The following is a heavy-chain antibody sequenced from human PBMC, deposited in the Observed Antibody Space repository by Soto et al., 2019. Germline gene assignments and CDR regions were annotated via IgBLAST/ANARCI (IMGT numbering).Heavy chain of an antibody. Sequence: ASVKVSCKASGYTFTSYYMHWVRQAPGQGLEWMGIINPSGGSTSYAQKFQGRVTMTRDTSTSTVYMELSSLRSEDTAVYYCARGKGRFLEWSNDYYYYGMDVWGQGTTVTVSS. CDR1: GYTFTSYY. CDR2: INPSGGST. V-gene: IGHV1-46*01. D-gene: IGHD3-3*01. CDR3: ARGKGRFLEWSNDYYYYGMDV. J-gene: IGHJ6*02.